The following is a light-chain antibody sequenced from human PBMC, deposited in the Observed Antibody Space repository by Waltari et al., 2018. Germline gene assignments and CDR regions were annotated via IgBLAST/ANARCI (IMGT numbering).Light chain of an antibody. CDR3: CSYAGSSPVV. CDR2: EVS. J-gene: IGLJ2*01. V-gene: IGLV2-23*02. CDR1: SSDVGSYNL. Sequence: QSALTQPASVSGSPGQSITISCTATSSDVGSYNLVSWYQQPPGKAPKPMIYEVSKRPSGVSNRFSGSKSGNTASLTISGLQAEDEADYYCCSYAGSSPVVFGGGTKLTVL.